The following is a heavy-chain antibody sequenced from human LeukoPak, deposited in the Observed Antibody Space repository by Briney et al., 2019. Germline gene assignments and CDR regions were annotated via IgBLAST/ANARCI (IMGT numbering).Heavy chain of an antibody. Sequence: SETLSLTCAVSGGSISSGGYSWSWIRQPPGKGLEWIGYIYHSGSTYYNLSLKSRVTISVDRSKNQFSLKLSSVTAADTAVYYCARGGGYCSGGSCLYDAFDIWGQGTMVTVSS. CDR1: GGSISSGGYS. CDR2: IYHSGST. D-gene: IGHD2-15*01. J-gene: IGHJ3*02. V-gene: IGHV4-30-2*01. CDR3: ARGGGYCSGGSCLYDAFDI.